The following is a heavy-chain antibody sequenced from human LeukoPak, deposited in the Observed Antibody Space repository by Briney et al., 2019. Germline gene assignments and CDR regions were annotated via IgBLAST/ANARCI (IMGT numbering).Heavy chain of an antibody. V-gene: IGHV3-66*01. CDR2: IYSGGST. CDR1: GFSVGTKY. D-gene: IGHD6-19*01. CDR3: ARDPYSSGSDY. J-gene: IGHJ4*02. Sequence: GGSLRLSCAASGFSVGTKYMMWVRQAPGKGLEWVSVIYSGGSTYYADSVRGRFTISRDNSKNTLYLQMNSLRAEDTAVYYCARDPYSSGSDYWGQGTLVTVSS.